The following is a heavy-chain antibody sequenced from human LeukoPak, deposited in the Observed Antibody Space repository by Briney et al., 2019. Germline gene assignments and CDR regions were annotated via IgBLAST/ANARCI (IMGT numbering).Heavy chain of an antibody. J-gene: IGHJ4*02. CDR1: GESIIPCY. CDR3: ARGGVTTIAQYDY. Sequence: SETLSLTCTVPGESIIPCYWSWIRQPPGKGLEWIGYIFDRGTTNCNPSTDYNPSLKSRVTVSLVPSSNHFSLKLTSVTAADTAVYFCARGGVTTIAQYDYWGQGTLVTVSS. V-gene: IGHV4-59*01. CDR2: IFDRGTTNCNPST. D-gene: IGHD4-17*01.